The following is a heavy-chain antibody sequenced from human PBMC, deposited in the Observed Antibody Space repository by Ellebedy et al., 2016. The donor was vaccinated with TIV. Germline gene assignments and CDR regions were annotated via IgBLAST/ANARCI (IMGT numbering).Heavy chain of an antibody. V-gene: IGHV3-30*03. CDR3: ASDTSEFH. CDR1: GFTFSTYA. D-gene: IGHD1-26*01. CDR2: ISDDGSEK. J-gene: IGHJ4*02. Sequence: PGGSLRLSCVAPGFTFSTYATHWARHVPGTGLECVAVISDDGSEKYYATFLKGRFTIPRDNSKNTLYLQMDSLRAEDTAIYYCASDTSEFHWGQGTLVTVSS.